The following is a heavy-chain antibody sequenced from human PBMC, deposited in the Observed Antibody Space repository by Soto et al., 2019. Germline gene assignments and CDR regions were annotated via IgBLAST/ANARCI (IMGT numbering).Heavy chain of an antibody. D-gene: IGHD3-10*01. CDR3: ARASPYGAFDI. Sequence: EVQLVESGGGLVQPGGSLRLSCAASGFTFSSYSMNWVRQAPGKGLEWVSYISSSSSTIYYADSVKGRFTISRDNAKNSLYLQMNSLRDVDTAVYYCARASPYGAFDIWGQGTMVTVSS. V-gene: IGHV3-48*02. CDR1: GFTFSSYS. J-gene: IGHJ3*02. CDR2: ISSSSSTI.